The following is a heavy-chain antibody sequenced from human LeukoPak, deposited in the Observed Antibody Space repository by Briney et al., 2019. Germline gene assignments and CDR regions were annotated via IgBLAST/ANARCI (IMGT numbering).Heavy chain of an antibody. D-gene: IGHD3-22*01. CDR1: GYTFTSYS. J-gene: IGHJ4*02. CDR2: ISAYNGST. CDR3: ARDAFYYYDSSGYNDY. V-gene: IGHV1-18*01. Sequence: ASVKVSCKASGYTFTSYSISWVRQAPGQGLEWMGWISAYNGSTNYAQKLQGRVTMTTDTSTSTAYMELRSLRSDDTAVYYCARDAFYYYDSSGYNDYWGQGTLVTVSS.